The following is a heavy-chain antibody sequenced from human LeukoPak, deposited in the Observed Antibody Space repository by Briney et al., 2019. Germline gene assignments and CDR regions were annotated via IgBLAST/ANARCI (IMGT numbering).Heavy chain of an antibody. Sequence: SETLSLTCTVSGGSISSYYWSWIRQPPGKGLEWIGYTYYSGSTNYNPSLKSRVTISVDTSKNQFSLKLSSVTAADTAVYYCARGQNWFDPWGQGTLVTVSS. J-gene: IGHJ5*02. CDR3: ARGQNWFDP. CDR2: TYYSGST. V-gene: IGHV4-59*01. CDR1: GGSISSYY.